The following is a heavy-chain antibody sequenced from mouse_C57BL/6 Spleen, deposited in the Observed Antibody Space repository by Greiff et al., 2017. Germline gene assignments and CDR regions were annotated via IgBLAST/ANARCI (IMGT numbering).Heavy chain of an antibody. CDR2: IDPSYSYT. J-gene: IGHJ4*01. Sequence: QVQLQQPGAELVRPGASVKLSCKASGYTFTSYWMHWVKQRPGQGLEWIGVIDPSYSYTTYNQKFKGKATLTVDTSSSTAYMQLSSLTSEDSSVYYCANGPLLQAMCYWGHGPSVSSST. V-gene: IGHV1-59*01. CDR1: GYTFTSYW. CDR3: ANGPLLQAMCY. D-gene: IGHD1-1*01.